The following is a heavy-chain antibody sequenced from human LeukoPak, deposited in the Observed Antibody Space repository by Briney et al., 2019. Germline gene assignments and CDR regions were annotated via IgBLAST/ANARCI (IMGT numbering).Heavy chain of an antibody. D-gene: IGHD4-23*01. CDR1: GFTFSSYS. J-gene: IGHJ2*01. V-gene: IGHV3-21*04. CDR3: AKDYGGNYWYFDL. Sequence: GGSLRLSCAASGFTFSSYSMNWVRQAPGKGLEWVSSISSSSSYIYYADSVKGRFTISRDNAKNSLYLQMNSLRAEDTALYYCAKDYGGNYWYFDLWGRGTLVTVSS. CDR2: ISSSSSYI.